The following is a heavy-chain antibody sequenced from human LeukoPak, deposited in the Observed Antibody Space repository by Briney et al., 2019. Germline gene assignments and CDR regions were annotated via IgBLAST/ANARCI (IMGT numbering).Heavy chain of an antibody. CDR1: GFTFSDYY. CDR2: ISSSGNSI. J-gene: IGHJ4*02. CDR3: ARDAGSSSLDY. Sequence: PGGSLGLSCAASGFTFSDYYMSWIRQAPGKGLEWVSFISSSGNSIYYADSVKGRFTISRDNAKNSLYLQMNRLRAEDTAVYYCARDAGSSSLDYWGQGTLVTVSS. V-gene: IGHV3-11*04. D-gene: IGHD6-6*01.